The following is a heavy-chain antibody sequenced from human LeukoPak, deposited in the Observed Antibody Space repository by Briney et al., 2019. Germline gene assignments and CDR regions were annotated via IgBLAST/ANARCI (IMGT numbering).Heavy chain of an antibody. D-gene: IGHD1-26*01. V-gene: IGHV1-69*10. CDR2: IIPILGIA. CDR1: GGTFSSYT. Sequence: SVKVSCKASGGTFSSYTISWVRQAPRQGLEWMGGIIPILGIANYAQKFQGRVTITADKSTSTAYMELSSLRSEDTAVYYCARVPGREYGMDVWGQGTTVTVSS. CDR3: ARVPGREYGMDV. J-gene: IGHJ6*02.